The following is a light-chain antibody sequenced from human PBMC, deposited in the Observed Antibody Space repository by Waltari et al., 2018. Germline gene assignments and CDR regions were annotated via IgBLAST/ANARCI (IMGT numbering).Light chain of an antibody. Sequence: SYVLTQPPSVSVAPGKTATIPCGANNIGSKSVHWYQHKPGQAPVLVIFYDSDRPSGIPGRCSGSNSGNTATLTITRVEAGDEADYYCQVWDGRSGHPVVFGTGTKVTVL. J-gene: IGLJ1*01. CDR3: QVWDGRSGHPVV. CDR1: NIGSKS. CDR2: YDS. V-gene: IGLV3-21*04.